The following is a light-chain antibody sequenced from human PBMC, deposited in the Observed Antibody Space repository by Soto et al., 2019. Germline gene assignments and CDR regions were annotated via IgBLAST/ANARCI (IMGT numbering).Light chain of an antibody. CDR3: QQYGRP. CDR2: GAS. J-gene: IGKJ1*01. CDR1: QSVTSDY. Sequence: EIVLTQSPGTLSLSPGERATLSCRASQSVTSDYLAWYQQKPGQAPRLLIHGASSRATGIPDRFGGSGSGTDFTLTISRLEPEDFAVYYCQQYGRPFCQGTKVDIK. V-gene: IGKV3-20*01.